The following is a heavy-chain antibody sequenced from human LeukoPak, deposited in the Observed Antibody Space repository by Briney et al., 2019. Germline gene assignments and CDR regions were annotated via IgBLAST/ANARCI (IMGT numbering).Heavy chain of an antibody. CDR1: GGTFSSYA. V-gene: IGHV1-69*13. CDR2: IIPIFGTA. D-gene: IGHD6-19*01. Sequence: PVKVSCKASGGTFSSYAISWVRQAPGQGLEWMGGIIPIFGTANYAQKFQGRVTITADESTSTAYMELSSLRSEDTAVYYCAREESSGFNYFDYWGQGTLVTVSS. CDR3: AREESSGFNYFDY. J-gene: IGHJ4*02.